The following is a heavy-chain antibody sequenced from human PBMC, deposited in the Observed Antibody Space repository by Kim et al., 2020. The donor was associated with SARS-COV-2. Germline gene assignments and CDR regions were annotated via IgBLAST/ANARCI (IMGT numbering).Heavy chain of an antibody. J-gene: IGHJ4*02. V-gene: IGHV1-18*01. CDR3: ARDRGVSAARIDY. Sequence: YAQKLQGRVTMTTDTSTSTAYMELRSLRSDDTAVYYCARDRGVSAARIDYWGQGTLVTVSS. D-gene: IGHD2-2*01.